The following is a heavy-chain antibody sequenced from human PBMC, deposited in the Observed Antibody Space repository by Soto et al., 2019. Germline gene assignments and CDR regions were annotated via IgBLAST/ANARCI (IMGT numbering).Heavy chain of an antibody. CDR3: ARDPGWYSGNNWFDP. CDR1: GGSISSSSYY. J-gene: IGHJ5*02. Sequence: SETLSLTCTVSGGSISSSSYYWGWIRQPPGKGLEWIGYIYYSGSPNYNPSLKSRVTISVDTSKNQLSLNLSSVTAADTAVYYCARDPGWYSGNNWFDPWGQGTLVTVS. D-gene: IGHD6-13*01. CDR2: IYYSGSP. V-gene: IGHV4-61*01.